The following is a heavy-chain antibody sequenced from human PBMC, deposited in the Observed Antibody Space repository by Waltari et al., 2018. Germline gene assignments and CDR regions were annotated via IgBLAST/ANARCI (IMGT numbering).Heavy chain of an antibody. CDR1: VSPFSSYT. CDR3: ASCIYSYGSWSDAFDI. J-gene: IGHJ3*02. Sequence: QVQLVHSGAEVKKHGSSVKVSCKASVSPFSSYTISWVRKAPGQGLEWMGRISPILGIANYAQKFQGRVTITADKSTSTAYMELSSLRSEDTAVYYCASCIYSYGSWSDAFDIWGQGTMVTVSS. CDR2: ISPILGIA. V-gene: IGHV1-69*02. D-gene: IGHD5-18*01.